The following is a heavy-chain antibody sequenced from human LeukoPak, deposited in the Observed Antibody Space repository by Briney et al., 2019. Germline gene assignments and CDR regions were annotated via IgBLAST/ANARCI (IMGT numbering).Heavy chain of an antibody. CDR2: IYHSGST. CDR3: ARSSGWSYFDY. CDR1: GGSISSGGYS. V-gene: IGHV4-30-2*01. Sequence: PSETLSLTCAVSGGSISSGGYSWSWIRQPPGKGLEWIGYIYHSGSTYYNPSLKSRVTISVDGSKNQFSLKLSSVTAADTAVYYCARSSGWSYFDYWGQGTLVTVSS. D-gene: IGHD2-15*01. J-gene: IGHJ4*02.